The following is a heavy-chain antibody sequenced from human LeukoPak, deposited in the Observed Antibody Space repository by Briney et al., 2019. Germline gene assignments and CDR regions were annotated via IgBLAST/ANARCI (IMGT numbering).Heavy chain of an antibody. D-gene: IGHD5-18*01. Sequence: GGSLRLSFTASGFTLGSHDMHWVRQIPGQGLEWVAPVSADSHSFFADSVQGRFTVSREDARNSLYLQMNSLRAGDTAVYYCVREARGYHYTYFDYWGQGTLVTVSS. CDR1: GFTLGSHD. V-gene: IGHV3-13*01. CDR2: VSADSHS. J-gene: IGHJ4*02. CDR3: VREARGYHYTYFDY.